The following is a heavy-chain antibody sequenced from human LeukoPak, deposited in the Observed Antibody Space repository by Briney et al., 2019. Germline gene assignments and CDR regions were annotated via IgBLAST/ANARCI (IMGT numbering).Heavy chain of an antibody. CDR1: GGSISSGGYY. Sequence: SQTLSLTCTVSGGSISSGGYYWSWIRQPPGKGLEWIGYIYHSGSTNYNPSLKSRVTISVDTSKNQFSLKLSSVTAADTAVYYCARGTYAYDSSGGFDYWGQGTLVTVSS. J-gene: IGHJ4*02. V-gene: IGHV4-30-2*01. CDR2: IYHSGST. D-gene: IGHD3-22*01. CDR3: ARGTYAYDSSGGFDY.